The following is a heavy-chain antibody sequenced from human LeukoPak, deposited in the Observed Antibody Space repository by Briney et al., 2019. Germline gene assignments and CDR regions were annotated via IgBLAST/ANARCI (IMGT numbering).Heavy chain of an antibody. J-gene: IGHJ4*02. Sequence: GGSLRLSCAASRFTFSTYSMNWVRQAPGKGLEWVSYISSGSNTIYYADSVKGRFTISRDNAKNSLYLQMNSLRAEDTAVYYCAKDLRWGYSYGYPLDYWGQGTLVTVSS. V-gene: IGHV3-48*01. D-gene: IGHD5-18*01. CDR3: AKDLRWGYSYGYPLDY. CDR2: ISSGSNTI. CDR1: RFTFSTYS.